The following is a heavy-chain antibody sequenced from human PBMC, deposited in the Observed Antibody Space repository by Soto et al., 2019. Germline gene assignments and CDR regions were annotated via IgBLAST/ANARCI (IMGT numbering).Heavy chain of an antibody. CDR3: ARIPYSSSWFDP. D-gene: IGHD6-13*01. V-gene: IGHV4-4*02. J-gene: IGHJ5*02. Sequence: QVQLQESGPGLVKPSGTLSLTCAVSGGSISSSNWWSWVRQPPGKGLEWIGEIYHSGSTNYNPSLNSRVTISVDKSKNQFSLPLSSVPAADPAVYYCARIPYSSSWFDPWGQGALVTVSS. CDR1: GGSISSSNW. CDR2: IYHSGST.